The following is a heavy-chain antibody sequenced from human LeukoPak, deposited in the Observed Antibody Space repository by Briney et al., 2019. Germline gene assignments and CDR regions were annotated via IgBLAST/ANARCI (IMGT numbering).Heavy chain of an antibody. V-gene: IGHV3-48*04. CDR3: ARVGAQGSWYGRLS. CDR1: GFTFSSYT. D-gene: IGHD6-13*01. J-gene: IGHJ4*02. CDR2: ISSSSSTI. Sequence: PGGSLRLSCAASGFTFSSYTMNWVRQAPGKGLEWVSYISSSSSTIYYADSVKGRFTISRDNAKNSLYLQMNSLRAEDTAVYYCARVGAQGSWYGRLSWGQGTLVTVSS.